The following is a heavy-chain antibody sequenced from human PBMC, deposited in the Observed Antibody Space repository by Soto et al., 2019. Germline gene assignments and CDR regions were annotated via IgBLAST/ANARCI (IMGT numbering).Heavy chain of an antibody. CDR1: GFTFSSYW. D-gene: IGHD6-19*01. Sequence: LRLSCAASGFTFSSYWMYWVRQAPGKGLVWVSRTNSDGSDTTYADSVKGRFTISRDNAKNTLYLQMNSLRAEDTAVYYCARDRGWSLFDYWGQGTLVTVSS. J-gene: IGHJ4*02. CDR2: TNSDGSDT. V-gene: IGHV3-74*01. CDR3: ARDRGWSLFDY.